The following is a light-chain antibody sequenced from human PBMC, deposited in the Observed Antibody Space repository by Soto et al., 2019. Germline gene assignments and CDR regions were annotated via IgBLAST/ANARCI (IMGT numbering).Light chain of an antibody. Sequence: DIRMTQSPSSLSSSVVDTVTITCLASQSISSHLNWYQQKPWKAPNLLIYDASSLESVVPSIFSGSGSGTEFTLTISSLQPDDFATYYCQQYNSYSITFGQGTRLEIK. J-gene: IGKJ5*01. CDR2: DAS. V-gene: IGKV1-5*01. CDR3: QQYNSYSIT. CDR1: QSISSH.